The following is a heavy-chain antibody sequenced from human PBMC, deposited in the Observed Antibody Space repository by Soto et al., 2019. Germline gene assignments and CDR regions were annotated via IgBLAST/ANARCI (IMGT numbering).Heavy chain of an antibody. Sequence: EVHLVESGGGFVQPGGSLRLSCAASGFTFNTFPMNWVRLAPGKGLEWLSHISSNSDAMYYSASVKGRFAMSIDNARKSLVVQMISLRVDATAVYYCVSDYQYGFDIWGQGTMVTVSS. D-gene: IGHD3-16*02. CDR3: VSDYQYGFDI. V-gene: IGHV3-48*01. CDR1: GFTFNTFP. J-gene: IGHJ3*02. CDR2: ISSNSDAM.